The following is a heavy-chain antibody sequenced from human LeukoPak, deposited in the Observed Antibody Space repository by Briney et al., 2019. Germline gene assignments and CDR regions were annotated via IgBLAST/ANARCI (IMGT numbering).Heavy chain of an antibody. D-gene: IGHD3-22*01. J-gene: IGHJ4*02. CDR2: IYTGGST. Sequence: AGSLSLSCAASGFTVSSNYMSWFRQAPGKGLEWVSVIYTGGSTYYADSVKGRFTLSRDNSKNTLYLQINSLRAEDTAVYYCAREWYDSSGYPLDYWGQGTLVTVSS. CDR3: AREWYDSSGYPLDY. CDR1: GFTVSSNY. V-gene: IGHV3-66*01.